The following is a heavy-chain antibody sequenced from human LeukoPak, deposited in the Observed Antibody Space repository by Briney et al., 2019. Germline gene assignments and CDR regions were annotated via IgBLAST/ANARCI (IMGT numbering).Heavy chain of an antibody. CDR1: GFTFSSYA. D-gene: IGHD3-22*01. V-gene: IGHV3-23*01. CDR2: ISGSGGST. CDR3: AKDPAGYYYDSSGYLRVDY. J-gene: IGHJ4*02. Sequence: GGSLRLSCAASGFTFSSYAMSWVRQAPGKGLEWVSAISGSGGSTYYADSVKAMSTISRDNSTNTLYMQMNNLRAKDTAVYYCAKDPAGYYYDSSGYLRVDYWGQGTLVTVSS.